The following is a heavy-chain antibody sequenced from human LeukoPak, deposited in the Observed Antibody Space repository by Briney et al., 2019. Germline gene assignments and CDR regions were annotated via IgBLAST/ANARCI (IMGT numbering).Heavy chain of an antibody. Sequence: VASVKVSRKASGYTFTSYAMHWVRQAPGQRLEWMGWINAGNGNTKYSQKFQGRVTITRDTSASTAYMGLSSLRSEDTAVYYCASNVQLDAFDIWGQGTMVTVSS. D-gene: IGHD1-1*01. CDR3: ASNVQLDAFDI. CDR2: INAGNGNT. J-gene: IGHJ3*02. CDR1: GYTFTSYA. V-gene: IGHV1-3*01.